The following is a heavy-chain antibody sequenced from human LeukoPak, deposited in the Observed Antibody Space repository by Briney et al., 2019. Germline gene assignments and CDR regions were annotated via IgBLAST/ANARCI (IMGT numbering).Heavy chain of an antibody. CDR1: GYTFTGYY. D-gene: IGHD6-13*01. Sequence: ASVKVSCKASGYTFTGYYIHWVRQAPGQRLEWMGWINPNSGGTNYAQKFQGRVTMTRDTSISTAYMELSRLRSDDTAVYYCARHRDSSWPYLFVYWGQGTLVTVSS. CDR3: ARHRDSSWPYLFVY. CDR2: INPNSGGT. J-gene: IGHJ4*02. V-gene: IGHV1-2*02.